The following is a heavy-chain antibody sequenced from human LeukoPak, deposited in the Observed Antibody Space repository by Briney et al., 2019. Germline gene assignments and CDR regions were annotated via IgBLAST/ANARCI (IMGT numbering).Heavy chain of an antibody. Sequence: PGGFLRLSCEASGFSFSTREMNWVRQAPGKGPEWVSYIISSGSTIYYADSVQGRFTTSRDNAKNLLFLQMNSLRPEGTGVYYCARIDRDFYYMDVWGKGTTVTVSS. J-gene: IGHJ6*03. D-gene: IGHD3-22*01. V-gene: IGHV3-48*03. CDR1: GFSFSTRE. CDR3: ARIDRDFYYMDV. CDR2: IISSGSTI.